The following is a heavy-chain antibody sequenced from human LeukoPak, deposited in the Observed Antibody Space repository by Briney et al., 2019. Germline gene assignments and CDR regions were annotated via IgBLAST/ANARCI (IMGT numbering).Heavy chain of an antibody. CDR2: IWYDGSNK. V-gene: IGHV3-33*06. D-gene: IGHD3-3*01. CDR3: SKGPGGFWDY. CDR1: GFTFSSYG. J-gene: IGHJ4*02. Sequence: GGSLRLSCAASGFTFSSYGMHWVRQAPGKGLEWVAVIWYDGSNKYYADSVKGRFTISRDNSKDTLYLQMSSLRADDTAVYYCSKGPGGFWDYWGQGALVTVAS.